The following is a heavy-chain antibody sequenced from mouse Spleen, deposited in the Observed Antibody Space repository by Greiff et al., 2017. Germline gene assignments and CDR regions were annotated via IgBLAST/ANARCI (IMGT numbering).Heavy chain of an antibody. Sequence: VQLQQPGAELVKPGASVKMSCKASGYTFTSYWITWVKQRPGQGLEWIGDIYPGSGSTNYNEKFKSKATLTVDTSSSTAYMQLSSLTSEDSAVYYCAREGNYYGSSRYAMDYWGQGTSVTVSS. CDR1: GYTFTSYW. CDR2: IYPGSGST. J-gene: IGHJ4*01. D-gene: IGHD1-1*01. CDR3: AREGNYYGSSRYAMDY. V-gene: IGHV1-55*01.